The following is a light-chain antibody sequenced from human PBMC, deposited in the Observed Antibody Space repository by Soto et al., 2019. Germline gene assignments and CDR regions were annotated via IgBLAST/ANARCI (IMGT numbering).Light chain of an antibody. J-gene: IGKJ1*01. CDR1: QSVSSSS. CDR2: GAS. V-gene: IGKV3-20*01. Sequence: EIVLTQSPGTLSLSPVERATLSCMASQSVSSSSLAWYQQKPGQTPRLLIYGASSRATGIPARFSGSGSGTDFTLTISRLEPEDFAVYYCQQYDSSPWTFGQGTKVDIK. CDR3: QQYDSSPWT.